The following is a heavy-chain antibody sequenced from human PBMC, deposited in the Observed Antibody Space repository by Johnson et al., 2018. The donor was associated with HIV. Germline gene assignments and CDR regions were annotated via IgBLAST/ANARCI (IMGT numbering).Heavy chain of an antibody. Sequence: QVQLVESGGGVVQPGRSLRLSCAASGFTFSNYAVHWVRQAPGKGLEWVAVIRYDGSNKYYPDSVKGRFTISRDNSKNTLYLEMKSLRAEDTDVYYCANARGFDIWGQGTMVTVSS. CDR1: GFTFSNYA. V-gene: IGHV3-30*04. CDR3: ANARGFDI. D-gene: IGHD2-2*01. J-gene: IGHJ3*02. CDR2: IRYDGSNK.